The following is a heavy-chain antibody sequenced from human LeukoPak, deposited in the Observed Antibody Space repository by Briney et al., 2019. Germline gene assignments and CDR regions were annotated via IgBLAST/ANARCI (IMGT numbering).Heavy chain of an antibody. CDR3: ASDYGSGSYGINWFDP. J-gene: IGHJ5*02. V-gene: IGHV4-59*12. CDR1: GGSISSYY. Sequence: SETLSLTCTVSGGSISSYYWSWIRQPPGKGLEWIGYIYYSGSTNYNPSLKSRVTISVDTSKNQFSLKLSSVTAADAAVYYCASDYGSGSYGINWFDPWGQGTLVTVSS. CDR2: IYYSGST. D-gene: IGHD3-10*01.